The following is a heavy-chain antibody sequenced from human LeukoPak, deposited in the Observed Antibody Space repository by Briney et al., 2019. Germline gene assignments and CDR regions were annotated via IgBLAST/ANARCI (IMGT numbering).Heavy chain of an antibody. CDR3: ARDSTPPCYYGSGSYAWFDP. D-gene: IGHD3-10*01. Sequence: ASVKVSCKASGYTFTSYGISWVRQAPGQGLEWMGWISAYNGNTNYAQKLQGRVTMTTDTSTSTAYMELRSLRSDDTAVYYCARDSTPPCYYGSGSYAWFDPWGQGTLVTVSS. V-gene: IGHV1-18*01. CDR2: ISAYNGNT. J-gene: IGHJ5*02. CDR1: GYTFTSYG.